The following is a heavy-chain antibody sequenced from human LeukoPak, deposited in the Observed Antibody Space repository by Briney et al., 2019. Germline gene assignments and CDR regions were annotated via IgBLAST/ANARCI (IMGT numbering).Heavy chain of an antibody. J-gene: IGHJ4*02. CDR3: ARGQGGQRGNYYDFWSGYSYHFDY. CDR1: GGSISSYY. CDR2: IYYSGST. Sequence: SSETLSLTCTVSGGSISSYYWSWIRQPPGKGLEWIGYIYYSGSTNYNPSLKGRVTISVDTSKNQFSLKLSSVTAADTAVYYCARGQGGQRGNYYDFWSGYSYHFDYWGQGTLVTVSS. V-gene: IGHV4-59*08. D-gene: IGHD3-3*01.